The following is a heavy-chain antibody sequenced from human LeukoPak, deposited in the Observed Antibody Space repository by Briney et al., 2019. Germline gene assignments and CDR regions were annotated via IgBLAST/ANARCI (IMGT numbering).Heavy chain of an antibody. CDR1: GYTFNRYG. J-gene: IGHJ4*02. CDR2: ISGYNGDT. Sequence: ASVKVSCKASGYTFNRYGISWGRHAPGQGLEWMGWISGYNGDTNYAQKVQDRVSMTTDTSTNTAYMELRSLRSDDTAVYYCARVHSRGRFDNWGQGTLVTVSS. D-gene: IGHD2-15*01. V-gene: IGHV1-18*01. CDR3: ARVHSRGRFDN.